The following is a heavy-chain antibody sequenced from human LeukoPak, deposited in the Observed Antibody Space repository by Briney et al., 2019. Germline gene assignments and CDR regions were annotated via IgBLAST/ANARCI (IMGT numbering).Heavy chain of an antibody. J-gene: IGHJ4*02. Sequence: GGSLRLSCAASGFTLSNYWMHWVRQGPGKGLVWVSRVSNDGSSTAYADSVRGRFTISRDNAKNTLYLQMNSLRAEDTAVYYCVGAAADTTPRPWGQGTLVTVSS. CDR3: VGAAADTTPRP. D-gene: IGHD6-13*01. CDR1: GFTLSNYW. V-gene: IGHV3-74*01. CDR2: VSNDGSST.